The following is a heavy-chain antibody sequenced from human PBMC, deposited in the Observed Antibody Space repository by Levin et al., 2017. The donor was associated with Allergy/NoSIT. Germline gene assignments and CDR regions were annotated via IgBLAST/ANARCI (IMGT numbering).Heavy chain of an antibody. Sequence: GGSLRLSCAASGFTFSSYGMHWVRQAPGKGLEWVAVISDDGSNRHYADSVKGRVTISRDNSKNTLYLQMNSLRAEDTAVYYCAKTGQWLVLWGDFDYWGQGTLVTVSS. V-gene: IGHV3-30*18. CDR2: ISDDGSNR. D-gene: IGHD6-19*01. CDR1: GFTFSSYG. CDR3: AKTGQWLVLWGDFDY. J-gene: IGHJ4*02.